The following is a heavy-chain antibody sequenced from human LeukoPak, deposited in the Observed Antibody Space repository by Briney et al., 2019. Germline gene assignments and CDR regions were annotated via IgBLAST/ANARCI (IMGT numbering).Heavy chain of an antibody. V-gene: IGHV3-30*04. D-gene: IGHD3-3*02. Sequence: GRSLRLSCTASGFTFRTYEMYWVRQPPGKGLEWVAAISNDGNNKYYADSVRGRFTVTRDNSKNTLYLQMDSLRAEDTAVYYCTRNHNGLAYWGQGTLVTVSS. CDR3: TRNHNGLAY. J-gene: IGHJ4*02. CDR1: GFTFRTYE. CDR2: ISNDGNNK.